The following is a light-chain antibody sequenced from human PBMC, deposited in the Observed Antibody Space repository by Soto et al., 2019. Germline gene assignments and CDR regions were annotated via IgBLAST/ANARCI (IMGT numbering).Light chain of an antibody. CDR1: SSDVGAYDY. CDR2: EVS. V-gene: IGLV2-8*01. CDR3: SSFAGINNLL. J-gene: IGLJ2*01. Sequence: ALTQPPSASGSPGQSVTISCTGTSSDVGAYDYVSWYQQHPGKAPKLMIYEVSQRPSGVPDRFSGSKSGNTASLTISGLQAEDEGDYYCSSFAGINNLLFGGGTKVTVL.